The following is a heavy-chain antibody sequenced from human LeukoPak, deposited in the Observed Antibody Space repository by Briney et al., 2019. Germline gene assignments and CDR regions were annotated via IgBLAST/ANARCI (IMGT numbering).Heavy chain of an antibody. Sequence: SETLSLTCTVSGGSISSYYWSWIRQPPGKGLECIGYIYYTGSTNYNPSLKSRVTISVDTSRNQFPLKLSSVTAADTAVYYCARMTTVTTGIDYWGQGTLVTVSS. CDR3: ARMTTVTTGIDY. J-gene: IGHJ4*02. CDR2: IYYTGST. V-gene: IGHV4-59*01. CDR1: GGSISSYY. D-gene: IGHD4-17*01.